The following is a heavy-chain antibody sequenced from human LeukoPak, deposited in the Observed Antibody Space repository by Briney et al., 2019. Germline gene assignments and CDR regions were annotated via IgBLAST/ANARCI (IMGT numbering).Heavy chain of an antibody. Sequence: GGSLRLSCAASGFTFTTYAIIWVRQAPGKGVEWVSAISGSGDATCCADCVKGRFTVSRDNSKNTLYLQMNSLRAEDTAVFYCARLSGTAGTTSRVLDYWGQGTLVTVSS. CDR2: ISGSGDAT. CDR3: ARLSGTAGTTSRVLDY. CDR1: GFTFTTYA. J-gene: IGHJ4*02. D-gene: IGHD1-1*01. V-gene: IGHV3-23*01.